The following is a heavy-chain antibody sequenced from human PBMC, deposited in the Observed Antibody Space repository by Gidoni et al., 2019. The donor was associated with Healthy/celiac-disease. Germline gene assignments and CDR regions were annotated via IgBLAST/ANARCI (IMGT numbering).Heavy chain of an antibody. Sequence: QVPLVQSGAEVKKPGSSVKVSCTASGGTFSSYAISWVRQAPGQGLEWMGGIIPIFGTANYAQKFQGRVTITADKATSTAYMELSSLRSEDTAVYYCARAPTGDGYFDYWGQGTLVTVSS. CDR2: IIPIFGTA. V-gene: IGHV1-69*06. CDR1: GGTFSSYA. CDR3: ARAPTGDGYFDY. J-gene: IGHJ4*02. D-gene: IGHD7-27*01.